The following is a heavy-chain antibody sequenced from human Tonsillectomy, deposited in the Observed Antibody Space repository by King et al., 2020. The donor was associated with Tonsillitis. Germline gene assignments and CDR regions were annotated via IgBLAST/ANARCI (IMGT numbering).Heavy chain of an antibody. V-gene: IGHV3-15*01. CDR3: TQGAGDY. J-gene: IGHJ4*02. CDR2: IRNRTTGGTA. Sequence: VQLVESGGGLVKPGGSLRLSCVASGFNFSDGWMGWVRQTPGKGLQWIGLIRNRTTGGTADYAAAVKDRFIISRDDTKNTVYLQMNSLKTEDTAIYYCTQGAGDYWGQGTLVTVSS. CDR1: GFNFSDGW.